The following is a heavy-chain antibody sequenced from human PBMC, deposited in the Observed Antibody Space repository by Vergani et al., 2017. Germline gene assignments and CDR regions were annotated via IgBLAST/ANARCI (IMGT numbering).Heavy chain of an antibody. D-gene: IGHD5-12*01. Sequence: EVQLVESGGGLVQPGGSLRLSCAASGFTFSSYLMSWVRQAPGKGLEWVANIKQDGSEKYYVDSVKGRFTISRDNAKNSLYLQMNSLRAEDTAVYYCARDWDGYDSGAFDIWGQGTMVTVSS. CDR2: IKQDGSEK. J-gene: IGHJ3*02. CDR1: GFTFSSYL. CDR3: ARDWDGYDSGAFDI. V-gene: IGHV3-7*01.